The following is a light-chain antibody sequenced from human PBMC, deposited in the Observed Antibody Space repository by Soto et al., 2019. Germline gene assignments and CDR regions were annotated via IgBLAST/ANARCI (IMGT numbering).Light chain of an antibody. CDR2: DVS. CDR1: ISDVGGYNY. J-gene: IGLJ1*01. Sequence: QSVLTQPASVSGSPGQSITISCTGTISDVGGYNYVSRYQQHPGKAPKLMIFDVSNRPSGVSNRFSGSKSGYTASLTISGLQAEDEADYYCSSYTSSSTYVFGTGNKVTVL. V-gene: IGLV2-14*03. CDR3: SSYTSSSTYV.